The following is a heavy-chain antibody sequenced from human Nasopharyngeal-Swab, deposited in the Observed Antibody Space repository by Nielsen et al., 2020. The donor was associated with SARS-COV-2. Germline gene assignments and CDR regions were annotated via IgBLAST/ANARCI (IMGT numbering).Heavy chain of an antibody. CDR1: GGSFSGYY. V-gene: IGHV4-34*01. Sequence: SQTLSLTRAVYGGSFSGYYWSWIRQPPGKGLEWIGEIHHSGSTDYNPSLKSRVTISVDTSKNQFSLKLSSVTAADTAVFYCARGPVRYDFWSGYYCGFDYWGQGTLVTVSS. D-gene: IGHD3-3*01. J-gene: IGHJ4*02. CDR2: IHHSGST. CDR3: ARGPVRYDFWSGYYCGFDY.